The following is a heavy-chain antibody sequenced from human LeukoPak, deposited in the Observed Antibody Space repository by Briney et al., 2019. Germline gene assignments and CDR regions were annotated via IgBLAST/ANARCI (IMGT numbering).Heavy chain of an antibody. CDR1: GFTFSSYG. J-gene: IGHJ4*02. CDR3: ARDPGDSGYDSRFDY. Sequence: GGSLRLSCAASGFTFSSYGMHWVRQAPGKGLEWVAVISYDGSNKYYADSVKGRFTISRDNSKNTLYLQMNSLRAEDTAVYYCARDPGDSGYDSRFDYWGQGTLVTVSS. D-gene: IGHD5-12*01. CDR2: ISYDGSNK. V-gene: IGHV3-30*03.